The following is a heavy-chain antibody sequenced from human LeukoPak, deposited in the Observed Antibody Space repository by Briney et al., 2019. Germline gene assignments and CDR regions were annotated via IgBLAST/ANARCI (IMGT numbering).Heavy chain of an antibody. CDR2: INPNSGGT. V-gene: IGHV1-2*02. D-gene: IGHD2-15*01. CDR3: ARDLPTPVVAANNYYYGMDV. J-gene: IGHJ6*02. Sequence: GASVKVSCKASGYTFTGYYMHWVQQAPGQGLEWMGWINPNSGGTNYAQKFQGRVTMTRDTSISTAYMELSRLRSDDTAVYYCARDLPTPVVAANNYYYGMDVWGQGTTVTVSS. CDR1: GYTFTGYY.